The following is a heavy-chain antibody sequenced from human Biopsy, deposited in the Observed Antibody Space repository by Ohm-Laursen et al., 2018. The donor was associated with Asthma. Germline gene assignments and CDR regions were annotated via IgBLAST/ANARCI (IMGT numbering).Heavy chain of an antibody. Sequence: GSSVKVSCKSLGGTFNTYVIGWVRQAPGQGLEWMGGINSVFGTTTYPQKFQDRVTITADDSTSTVYMELSSLRSEDTAVYYCARKAGSCISRTCYSLDFWGQGTLVTSSS. CDR2: INSVFGTT. V-gene: IGHV1-69*01. CDR1: GGTFNTYV. CDR3: ARKAGSCISRTCYSLDF. D-gene: IGHD2-2*01. J-gene: IGHJ4*02.